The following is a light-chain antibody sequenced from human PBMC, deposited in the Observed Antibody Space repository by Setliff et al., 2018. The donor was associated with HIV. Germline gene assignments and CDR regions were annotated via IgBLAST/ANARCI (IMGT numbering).Light chain of an antibody. CDR3: SSHRDTHTLEV. CDR2: AVT. Sequence: QSALAQPASVSGPPGHSITISCTGTSSDIGEYDYVSWYQQHPGKAPKLILYAVTYRPSGVSNRFSGSKSGKTASLTISGLQAEDEADYYCSSHRDTHTLEVFGTGTKVTVL. J-gene: IGLJ1*01. CDR1: SSDIGEYDY. V-gene: IGLV2-14*03.